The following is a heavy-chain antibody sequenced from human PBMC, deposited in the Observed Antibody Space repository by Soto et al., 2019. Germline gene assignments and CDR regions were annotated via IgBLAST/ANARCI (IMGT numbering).Heavy chain of an antibody. V-gene: IGHV1-2*02. J-gene: IGHJ5*02. CDR2: INPKSDDT. Sequence: VKVSCKASGYPFSDNQIHWLRRAPGQGLEWMGRINPKSDDTNYAQKFQGRVTMTRDTSIDTAYLELTGLTSDDTATYYCARKHSLDYIRWGLDPWGQGTLDTVSS. D-gene: IGHD4-4*01. CDR1: GYPFSDNQ. CDR3: ARKHSLDYIRWGLDP.